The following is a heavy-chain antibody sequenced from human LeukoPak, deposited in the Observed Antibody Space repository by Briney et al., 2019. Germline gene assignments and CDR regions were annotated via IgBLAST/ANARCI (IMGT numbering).Heavy chain of an antibody. CDR3: ARAPYSGSYPLLYYYGLDV. J-gene: IGHJ6*02. CDR2: IIPIFGTT. Sequence: GASVKVSCKASGGTFSNYAISWVRQAPGQGLEWMGGIIPIFGTTNYTQKFQGRVTITADESTSTAYMELSSLRSEDTAVYYCARAPYSGSYPLLYYYGLDVWGQGTTVIVS. D-gene: IGHD1-26*01. CDR1: GGTFSNYA. V-gene: IGHV1-69*13.